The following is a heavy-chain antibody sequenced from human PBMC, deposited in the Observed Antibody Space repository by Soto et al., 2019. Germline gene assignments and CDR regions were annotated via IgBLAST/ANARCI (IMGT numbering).Heavy chain of an antibody. V-gene: IGHV3-23*01. Sequence: EVQLLESGGGLLQPGGSLRLSCAASGFTFSSYAMSWFRQAPGKGLEWVSAISGSGGSTYYAESVKGRSTISRDNSKHTLYLQMNSLRAEDTAVYYCAKDLRLYCSSTSCYAADWGQGTLVTVSS. D-gene: IGHD2-2*01. CDR1: GFTFSSYA. CDR2: ISGSGGST. J-gene: IGHJ4*02. CDR3: AKDLRLYCSSTSCYAAD.